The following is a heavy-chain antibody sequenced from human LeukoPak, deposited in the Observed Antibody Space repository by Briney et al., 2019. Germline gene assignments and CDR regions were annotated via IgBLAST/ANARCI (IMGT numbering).Heavy chain of an antibody. V-gene: IGHV4-59*01. CDR2: IYYSGST. CDR1: GGSISSYY. Sequence: SETLSLTCTVPGGSISSYYWSWIRQPPGKGLEWIGYIYYSGSTNYNPSLKSRITISVDTPKNQFSLRLSSVTAADTAVYYCARGGVYFDYWGQGTLVTVSS. CDR3: ARGGVYFDY. D-gene: IGHD5-12*01. J-gene: IGHJ4*02.